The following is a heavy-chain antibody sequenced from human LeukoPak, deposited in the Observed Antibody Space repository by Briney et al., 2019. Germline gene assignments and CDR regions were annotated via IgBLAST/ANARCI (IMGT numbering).Heavy chain of an antibody. CDR2: MNPNSGNT. D-gene: IGHD3-10*01. CDR1: GYTFTSYD. V-gene: IGHV1-8*03. J-gene: IGHJ4*02. Sequence: ASVKVSCKASGYTFTSYDINWVRQATGQGLEWMGWMNPNSGNTGYAQKFQGRVTITRNTSISTAYMELSSLRSEDTAVYYCARARGLGSGSTLGYWGQGTLVTVSS. CDR3: ARARGLGSGSTLGY.